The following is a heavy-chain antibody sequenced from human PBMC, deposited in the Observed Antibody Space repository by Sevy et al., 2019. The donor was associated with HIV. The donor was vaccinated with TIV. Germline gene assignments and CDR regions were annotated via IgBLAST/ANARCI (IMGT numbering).Heavy chain of an antibody. CDR3: ARIGYYDSIGYYYDS. CDR1: GGSISSYY. J-gene: IGHJ5*01. V-gene: IGHV4-59*01. D-gene: IGHD3-22*01. CDR2: IYHSGGT. Sequence: SETLSLTCTVSGGSISSYYWSWIRQPPGKGLEWIGYIYHSGGTSYNPSLKSRVTMSVNTSKDQFSLKLSSMTAAETAVYYCARIGYYDSIGYYYDSWGQGALVTVSS.